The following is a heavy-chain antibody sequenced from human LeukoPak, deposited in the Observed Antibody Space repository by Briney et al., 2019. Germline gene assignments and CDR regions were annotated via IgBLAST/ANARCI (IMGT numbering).Heavy chain of an antibody. Sequence: GASVKVSCKASGYTFTSYDINWVRQATGQGLEWMGWMNPNSGSTGYAQKFQGRVTMTRNTSISTAYMELSSLRSEDTAVYYCARVKTIFGVDPYGYWGQGTLVTVSS. CDR3: ARVKTIFGVDPYGY. V-gene: IGHV1-8*01. J-gene: IGHJ4*02. CDR1: GYTFTSYD. CDR2: MNPNSGST. D-gene: IGHD3-3*01.